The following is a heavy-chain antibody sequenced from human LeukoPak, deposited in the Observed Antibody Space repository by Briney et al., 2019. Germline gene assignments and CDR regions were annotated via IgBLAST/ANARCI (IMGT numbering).Heavy chain of an antibody. V-gene: IGHV3-21*01. CDR1: GFTFSSYS. J-gene: IGHJ4*02. CDR3: ARAGSSSWYYFDY. Sequence: GGSLRLSCAASGFTFSSYSMNWVRQAPGKGLEWVSSISSSSSYIYYADSVEGRFTISRDNAKNSLYLQMNSLRAEDTAVYYCARAGSSSWYYFDYWGQGTLVTVSS. D-gene: IGHD6-13*01. CDR2: ISSSSSYI.